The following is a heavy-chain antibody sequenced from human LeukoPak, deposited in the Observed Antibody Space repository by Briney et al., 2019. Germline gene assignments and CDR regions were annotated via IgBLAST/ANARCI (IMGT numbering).Heavy chain of an antibody. CDR1: GYTFTSYG. Sequence: ASVKVSCKASGYTFTSYGISWVRQAPEQGLEWMGWISAYNGNTNYAQKLQGRVTMTTDTTTSTAYMELRSLRSDDTAVYYCARVGSKDYGDSQYYFDYWGQGTLVTVSS. CDR3: ARVGSKDYGDSQYYFDY. V-gene: IGHV1-18*01. D-gene: IGHD4-17*01. CDR2: ISAYNGNT. J-gene: IGHJ4*02.